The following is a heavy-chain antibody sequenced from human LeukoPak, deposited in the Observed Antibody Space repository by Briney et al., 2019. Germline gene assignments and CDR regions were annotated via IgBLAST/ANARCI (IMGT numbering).Heavy chain of an antibody. D-gene: IGHD3-9*01. Sequence: ASVKVSCKASGYTFTSYGISWVRQAPGQGLEWMGWISAYNGNTNYAQKLQGRVTMTTDTSTGTAYMELRSLRSDDTAVYYCARVLGYDILTGYYGYNWFDPWGQGTLVTVSS. CDR1: GYTFTSYG. CDR3: ARVLGYDILTGYYGYNWFDP. CDR2: ISAYNGNT. V-gene: IGHV1-18*01. J-gene: IGHJ5*02.